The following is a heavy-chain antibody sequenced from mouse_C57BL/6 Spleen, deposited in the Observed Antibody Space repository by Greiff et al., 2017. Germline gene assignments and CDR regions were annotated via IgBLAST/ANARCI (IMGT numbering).Heavy chain of an antibody. CDR2: IHPNSGST. Sequence: QVQLQQPGAELVKPGASVKLSCKASGYTFTSYWMHWVKQRPGQGLEWIGMIHPNSGSTNYNEKFKSKATLTVDKSSSTAYMQLSSLTSEDSAVYYCARRITTVERYYFDDRGKGTTLTVSS. CDR3: ARRITTVERYYFDD. CDR1: GYTFTSYW. D-gene: IGHD1-1*01. V-gene: IGHV1-64*01. J-gene: IGHJ2*01.